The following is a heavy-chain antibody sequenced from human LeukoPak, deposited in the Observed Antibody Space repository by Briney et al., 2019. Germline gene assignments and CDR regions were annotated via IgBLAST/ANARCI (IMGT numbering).Heavy chain of an antibody. CDR3: ARLHAGVAGTTFDY. CDR2: IYYSGST. CDR1: GGSISSYY. J-gene: IGHJ4*02. V-gene: IGHV4-59*01. Sequence: SETLSLTCTVSGGSISSYYWSWIRQPPGKGLEWIGYIYYSGSTNYNPSLKSRVTISVDTSKNQFSLKLSSVTAADTAVYYCARLHAGVAGTTFDYWGQGTLVTVSS. D-gene: IGHD6-19*01.